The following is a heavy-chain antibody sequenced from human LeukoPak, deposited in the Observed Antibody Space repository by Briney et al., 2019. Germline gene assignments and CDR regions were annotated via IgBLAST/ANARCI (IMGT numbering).Heavy chain of an antibody. CDR2: ISSSSSYI. CDR1: GFTFSSYS. D-gene: IGHD2-15*01. V-gene: IGHV3-21*01. CDR3: ARAGGGSWNSYYFDY. J-gene: IGHJ4*02. Sequence: PGGSLRLSCAASGFTFSSYSMNWVRQAPGKGLEWVSSISSSSSYIYYADSVKGRFTISRDNAKNSLYLQMNSLRAEDTAVYYCARAGGGSWNSYYFDYWGQGTLVTVSS.